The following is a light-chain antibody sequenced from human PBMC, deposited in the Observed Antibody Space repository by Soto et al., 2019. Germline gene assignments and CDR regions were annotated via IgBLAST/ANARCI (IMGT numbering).Light chain of an antibody. CDR2: DNS. Sequence: QSVLTQPPSVSAAPGQKVTISCSGSSSNIGNNYVSWYQQLPGTAPKLLIYDNSKRPSGIPDRFSGSKSGTSATLDITGLQTGDEADYYGGTCDSSLSTHVVFGGGTKLTVL. CDR1: SSNIGNNY. J-gene: IGLJ2*01. V-gene: IGLV1-51*01. CDR3: GTCDSSLSTHVV.